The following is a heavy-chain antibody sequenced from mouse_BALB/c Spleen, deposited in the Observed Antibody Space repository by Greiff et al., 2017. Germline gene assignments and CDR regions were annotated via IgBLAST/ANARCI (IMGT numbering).Heavy chain of an antibody. CDR2: ISYSGST. CDR1: GDSITSGY. V-gene: IGHV3-8*02. CDR3: ARSGDYGSSYAMDY. D-gene: IGHD1-1*01. J-gene: IGHJ4*01. Sequence: EVQLQQSGPSLVKPSQTLSLTCSVTGDSITSGYWNWIRKFPGNKLEYMGYISYSGSTYYNPSLKSRISITRDTSKNQYYLQLNSVTTEDTATYYCARSGDYGSSYAMDYWGQGTSVTVSS.